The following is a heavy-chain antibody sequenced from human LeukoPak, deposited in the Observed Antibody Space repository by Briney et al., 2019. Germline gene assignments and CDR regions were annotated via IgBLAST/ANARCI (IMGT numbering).Heavy chain of an antibody. Sequence: SETLSLTCAFYGGSFSGHYWSWIRQPPGKGLEWIGEINHSGSTNYNPSLKSRVTISVDTSKTQFSLKLSSVTAADTAVYYCANIPNWNDIPFDIWGQGTMVTVSS. CDR3: ANIPNWNDIPFDI. CDR1: GGSFSGHY. CDR2: INHSGST. V-gene: IGHV4-34*01. J-gene: IGHJ3*02. D-gene: IGHD1-1*01.